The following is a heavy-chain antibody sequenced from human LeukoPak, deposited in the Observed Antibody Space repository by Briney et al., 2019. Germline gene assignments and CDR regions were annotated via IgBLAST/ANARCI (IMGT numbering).Heavy chain of an antibody. D-gene: IGHD2-15*01. CDR2: ISWNSGSI. CDR1: GFTFDDYA. CDR3: AKVIEQGVVAGTGMDV. J-gene: IGHJ6*02. V-gene: IGHV3-9*01. Sequence: PGGSLRLSCAASGFTFDDYAMHWVRQAPGKGLEWVSGISWNSGSIGYADSVKGRFTISIDNAKNSLYLQMNSLRAEDTALYYCAKVIEQGVVAGTGMDVWGQGTTVTVSS.